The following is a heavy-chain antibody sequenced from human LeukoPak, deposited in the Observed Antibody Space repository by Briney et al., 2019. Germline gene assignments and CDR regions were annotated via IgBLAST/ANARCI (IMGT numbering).Heavy chain of an antibody. CDR1: GFTFSSYA. CDR3: ARERDIVVVPAARPDNDAFDI. V-gene: IGHV3-23*01. Sequence: PGGSLRLSCAASGFTFSSYAMSWVRQAPGKGLEWVSAISGSGGSTYYADSVKGRFTISRDNSKNTLYLQMNSLRAEDTAVYYCARERDIVVVPAARPDNDAFDIWGQGTMVTVSS. CDR2: ISGSGGST. D-gene: IGHD2-2*01. J-gene: IGHJ3*02.